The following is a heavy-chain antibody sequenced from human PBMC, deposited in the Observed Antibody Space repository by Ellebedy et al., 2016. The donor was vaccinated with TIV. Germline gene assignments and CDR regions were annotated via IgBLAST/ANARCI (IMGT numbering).Heavy chain of an antibody. V-gene: IGHV4-30-4*01. Sequence: SFSSYWLSWIRQPPGKGLEWIGYIYYSGSTYYNPSLKSRITISVDTSENQISLRLTSVTAADTAVYYCGRAKYYGSNSRGAFDVWGQGTMVTVSS. CDR1: SFSSYW. CDR2: IYYSGST. J-gene: IGHJ3*01. CDR3: GRAKYYGSNSRGAFDV. D-gene: IGHD3-22*01.